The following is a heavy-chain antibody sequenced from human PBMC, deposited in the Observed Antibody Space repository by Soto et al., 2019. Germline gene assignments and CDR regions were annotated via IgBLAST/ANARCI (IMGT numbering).Heavy chain of an antibody. Sequence: SETLSLTCTVSGGSSSSTSYYWGWIRQPPGKGLEWIGSIYSSGSTNYNPSLKSRVTISVDTSKNQFSLKLSSVTAADTAVYYCARLGYCSGGSCYSASWFDPWGQGTLVTVSS. V-gene: IGHV4-39*07. D-gene: IGHD2-15*01. CDR3: ARLGYCSGGSCYSASWFDP. J-gene: IGHJ5*02. CDR1: GGSSSSTSYY. CDR2: IYSSGST.